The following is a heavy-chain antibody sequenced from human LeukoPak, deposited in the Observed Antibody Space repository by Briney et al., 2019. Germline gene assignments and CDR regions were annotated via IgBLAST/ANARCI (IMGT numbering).Heavy chain of an antibody. CDR2: ISSSSSYI. CDR3: ARGGEIATITPDY. V-gene: IGHV3-21*01. D-gene: IGHD5-24*01. J-gene: IGHJ4*02. CDR1: GFTFSSYS. Sequence: GGSLRLSCAASGFTFSSYSMNWVRQAPGKGLEWVSSISSSSSYIYYADSVKGRFTISRDNAKNSLYLQMNSLRAEDTAVYYCARGGEIATITPDYWGQGTLVTVSP.